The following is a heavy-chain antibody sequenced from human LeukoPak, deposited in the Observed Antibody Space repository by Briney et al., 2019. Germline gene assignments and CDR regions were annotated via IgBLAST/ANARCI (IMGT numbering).Heavy chain of an antibody. J-gene: IGHJ4*02. CDR3: ARGSSSGSKSYYFDY. V-gene: IGHV3-21*01. D-gene: IGHD6-13*01. CDR2: ISSGSTYI. CDR1: GFTFSNYV. Sequence: PGGSLRLSCAASGFTFSNYVINWVRQAPGKGLEWVSSISSGSTYIYYADLVKGRFTISRDNANSSLYLQMSSLRDEDTAVYYCARGSSSGSKSYYFDYWGQGTLVTVSS.